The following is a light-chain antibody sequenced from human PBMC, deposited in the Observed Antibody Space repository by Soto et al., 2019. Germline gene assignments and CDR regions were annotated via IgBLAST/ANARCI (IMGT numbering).Light chain of an antibody. V-gene: IGLV2-14*01. CDR1: SSDVGGYNY. CDR3: SSYTSSSTLGM. J-gene: IGLJ3*02. Sequence: QSALTQPASVSGSPGQSITISCTGTSSDVGGYNYVSWYQQHPGKAPKLMIYDVINRPSGVSNRFSGSKSGNTASLTISGLQAEDEADYYCSSYTSSSTLGMFGGGTTVTVL. CDR2: DVI.